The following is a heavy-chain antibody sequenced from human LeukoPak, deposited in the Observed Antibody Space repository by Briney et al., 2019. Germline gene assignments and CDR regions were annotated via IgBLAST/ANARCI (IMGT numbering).Heavy chain of an antibody. CDR3: ARAGYYYGMDV. J-gene: IGHJ6*02. V-gene: IGHV4-30-2*01. CDR2: IYHSGST. CDR1: GGSISSGGYS. Sequence: SETLSLTCAVSGGSISSGGYSWSWIRQPPGKGLEWIGYIYHSGSTYYNPSLKSRVTISVDRSKNQFSPKLSSVTAADTAVYYCARAGYYYGMDVWGQGTTVTVSS.